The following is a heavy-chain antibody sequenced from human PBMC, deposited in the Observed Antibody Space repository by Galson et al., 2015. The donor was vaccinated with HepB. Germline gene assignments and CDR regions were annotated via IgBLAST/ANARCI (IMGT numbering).Heavy chain of an antibody. Sequence: ETLSLTCTVSGDSITSSSYYWDWIRQPPGKGLEWVGSIYYSGGTYYNPSLTGRVTISVDTSKNQFSLRLTSVTAADTAVYYCASNPSTTGYKFNYWGQGSLVTVSS. CDR1: GDSITSSSYY. D-gene: IGHD1-1*01. J-gene: IGHJ4*02. CDR2: IYYSGGT. V-gene: IGHV4-39*01. CDR3: ASNPSTTGYKFNY.